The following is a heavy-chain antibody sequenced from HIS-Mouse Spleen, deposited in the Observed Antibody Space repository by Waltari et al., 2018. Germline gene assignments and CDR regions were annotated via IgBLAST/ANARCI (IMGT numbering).Heavy chain of an antibody. CDR1: GFTVRSYG. V-gene: IGHV3-30*18. CDR3: AKASSGWLDY. Sequence: QVQLVESGGGVVQPGRSLSLACAASGFTVRSYGMAWVRQAPGKGLEWVAVISYDGSNKYYADSVKGRFTISRDNSKNTLYLQMNSLRAEDTAVYYCAKASSGWLDYWGQGTLVTVSS. J-gene: IGHJ4*02. CDR2: ISYDGSNK. D-gene: IGHD6-19*01.